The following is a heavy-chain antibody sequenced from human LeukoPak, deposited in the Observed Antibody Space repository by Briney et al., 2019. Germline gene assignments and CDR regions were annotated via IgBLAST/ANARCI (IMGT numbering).Heavy chain of an antibody. CDR3: ARAAATALHFDY. Sequence: SVKVSCKASGGTFGSYAISWVRQAPGQGLEWMGGIIPIFGTANYAQKFQGRVTITTDESTSTAYMELSSLRSEDTAVYYCARAAATALHFDYWGQGTLVTVSS. J-gene: IGHJ4*02. CDR1: GGTFGSYA. CDR2: IIPIFGTA. D-gene: IGHD6-25*01. V-gene: IGHV1-69*05.